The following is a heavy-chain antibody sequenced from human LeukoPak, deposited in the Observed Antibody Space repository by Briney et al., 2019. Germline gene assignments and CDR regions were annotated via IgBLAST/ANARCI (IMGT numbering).Heavy chain of an antibody. Sequence: ASVKVPCKASGYTFTGYYMHWVRQAPGQGLEWMGRINPNSGGTNYAQKFQGRVTMTRDTSISTAYMELSRLRSDDTAVYYCAREIRVGNWFDPWGQGTLVTVSS. CDR1: GYTFTGYY. D-gene: IGHD3-10*01. CDR3: AREIRVGNWFDP. J-gene: IGHJ5*02. V-gene: IGHV1-2*06. CDR2: INPNSGGT.